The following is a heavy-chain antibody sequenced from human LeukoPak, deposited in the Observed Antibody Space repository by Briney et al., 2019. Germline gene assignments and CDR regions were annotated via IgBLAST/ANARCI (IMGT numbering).Heavy chain of an antibody. CDR1: GDTFTIYG. Sequence: ASVKVSCKASGDTFTIYGISWVRQAPGQGLEWMGWISAYNGNTNYAQKLQGRVTMTTDTSTSTAYMELRSLRSDDTAVYYCARDDSGYSSGWYGFDYWGQGTLVTVSS. J-gene: IGHJ4*02. D-gene: IGHD6-13*01. CDR2: ISAYNGNT. CDR3: ARDDSGYSSGWYGFDY. V-gene: IGHV1-18*01.